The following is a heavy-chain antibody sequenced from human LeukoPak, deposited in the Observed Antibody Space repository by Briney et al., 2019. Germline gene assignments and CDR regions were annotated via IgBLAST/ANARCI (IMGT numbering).Heavy chain of an antibody. D-gene: IGHD2-21*01. CDR2: ISYDGSNK. Sequence: GGSLRLSCAASGFTFSSYAVHWVRQAPGKGLEWVAVISYDGSNKYYADSVKGRFTISRDNSKNMLYLQMNSLRAEDTAVYYCARDYSRILRWATARQGADGAFDIWGQGTMVTVSS. CDR3: ARDYSRILRWATARQGADGAFDI. CDR1: GFTFSSYA. J-gene: IGHJ3*02. V-gene: IGHV3-30-3*01.